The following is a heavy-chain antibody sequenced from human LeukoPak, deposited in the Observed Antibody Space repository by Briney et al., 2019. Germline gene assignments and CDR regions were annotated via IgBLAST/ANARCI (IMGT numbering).Heavy chain of an antibody. V-gene: IGHV4-34*01. J-gene: IGHJ6*03. CDR3: ARGLTYYYGSGSYYRYYYYYMDV. Sequence: SETLSPTCAVYGGSFSGYYWSWIRQPPGKGLEWIGEINHSGSTNYNPSLKSRVTISVDTSKNQFSLKLSSVTAADTAVYYCARGLTYYYGSGSYYRYYYYYMDVWGKGTTVTVSS. D-gene: IGHD3-10*01. CDR1: GGSFSGYY. CDR2: INHSGST.